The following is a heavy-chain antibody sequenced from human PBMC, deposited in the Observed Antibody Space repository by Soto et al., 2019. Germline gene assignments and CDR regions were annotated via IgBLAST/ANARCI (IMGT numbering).Heavy chain of an antibody. J-gene: IGHJ6*02. Sequence: QVQLVQSGAEVKKPGSSVKVSCKASGGTFSNYAISWVRQAPGQGLEWMGGIIPIFGTANYAQKFQGRVXITADESTSTXXRXLXXLRSEDTAVYYCARCQGNRWFGESPPNYYYYSVDVWGQGTTVTVSS. D-gene: IGHD3-10*01. V-gene: IGHV1-69*12. CDR3: ARCQGNRWFGESPPNYYYYSVDV. CDR1: GGTFSNYA. CDR2: IIPIFGTA.